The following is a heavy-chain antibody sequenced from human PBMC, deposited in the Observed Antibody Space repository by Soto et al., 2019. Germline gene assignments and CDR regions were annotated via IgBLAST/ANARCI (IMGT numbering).Heavy chain of an antibody. V-gene: IGHV3-15*01. Sequence: EVQLVESGGGLVKPGGSLRLSCAASGFTFSNAWMSWVRQAPGKGLEWVGRIKSKSDGGTTDYAAPVKGRFTISRDDSKNTLYLQMNSPKTEDTAVYYCSTMIVLTGYYVIGGQGTLVTVSS. CDR3: STMIVLTGYYVI. CDR2: IKSKSDGGTT. J-gene: IGHJ4*02. CDR1: GFTFSNAW. D-gene: IGHD3-9*01.